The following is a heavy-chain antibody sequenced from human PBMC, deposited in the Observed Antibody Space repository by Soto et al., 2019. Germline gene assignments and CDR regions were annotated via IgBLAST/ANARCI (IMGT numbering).Heavy chain of an antibody. CDR3: ATVGILDCSGGSCYYNYYYGMDV. CDR2: FDPEDGET. J-gene: IGHJ6*02. V-gene: IGHV1-24*01. D-gene: IGHD2-15*01. Sequence: ASVKVSCKVSGYTLTELSMHWVRQAPGKGLEWMEGFDPEDGETIYAQKFQGRVTMTEDTSTDTAYMELSSLRSEDTAVYYCATVGILDCSGGSCYYNYYYGMDVWGQGTTVTVSS. CDR1: GYTLTELS.